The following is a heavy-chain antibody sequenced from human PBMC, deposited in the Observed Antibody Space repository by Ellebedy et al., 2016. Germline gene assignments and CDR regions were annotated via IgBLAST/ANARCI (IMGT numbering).Heavy chain of an antibody. CDR1: GGSFSAYD. Sequence: SQTLSLTCAVYGGSFSAYDWRWIRQPPGKGLEWIGEINHSGSTNYNPSLKSRVTISVDTSKNQFSLKLSSVTAADTAVYYCARDRGNLGGVPAAIYDYCYYYGMDVWGQGTTVTVSS. CDR2: INHSGST. V-gene: IGHV4-34*01. J-gene: IGHJ6*02. CDR3: ARDRGNLGGVPAAIYDYCYYYGMDV. D-gene: IGHD2-2*01.